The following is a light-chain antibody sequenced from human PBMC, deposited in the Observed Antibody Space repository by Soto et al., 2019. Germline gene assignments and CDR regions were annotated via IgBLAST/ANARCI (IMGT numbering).Light chain of an antibody. Sequence: EVVLTQSPGTLSLSPGERVTLSCRASQTVTNDYLAWYQQKDGHAPRLLIYDASTRATGVPDRFSGSGSGPEYTLTITRLEPEDFAVYSCQQYGFSPISFGQGTRLELK. CDR2: DAS. CDR3: QQYGFSPIS. CDR1: QTVTNDY. V-gene: IGKV3-20*01. J-gene: IGKJ5*01.